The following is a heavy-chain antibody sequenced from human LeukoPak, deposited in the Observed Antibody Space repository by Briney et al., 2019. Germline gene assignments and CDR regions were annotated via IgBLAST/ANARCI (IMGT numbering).Heavy chain of an antibody. CDR3: AKDGSWSCTD. Sequence: GGSLRLSCAASGFTFSRNAIHWVRQGPGKGLEWVSYTAHHGSNKYYVDSVKGRFTISRDNSKRTLYLQMNSLRADDTAVYYCAKDGSWSCTDWGQGTLVTVSS. V-gene: IGHV3-30*02. D-gene: IGHD2-8*02. CDR2: TAHHGSNK. CDR1: GFTFSRNA. J-gene: IGHJ4*02.